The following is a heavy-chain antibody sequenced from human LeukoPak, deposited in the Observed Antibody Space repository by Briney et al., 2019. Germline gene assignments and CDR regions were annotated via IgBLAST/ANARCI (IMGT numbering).Heavy chain of an antibody. D-gene: IGHD2/OR15-2a*01. V-gene: IGHV3-66*01. CDR2: VYPGGFT. Sequence: GGSLRLSCAVSGFTVTSNYMSWVRQAPGKGLEWVSVVYPGGFTYHADSVKGRFTISRHTSKNTVYLQMNSLRAEDTAVYYCAIGGVIWRMDVWGQGTTVTVSS. CDR3: AIGGVIWRMDV. J-gene: IGHJ6*02. CDR1: GFTVTSNY.